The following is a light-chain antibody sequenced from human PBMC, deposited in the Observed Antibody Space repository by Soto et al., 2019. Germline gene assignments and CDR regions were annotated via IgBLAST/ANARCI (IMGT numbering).Light chain of an antibody. CDR1: QSVSSY. V-gene: IGKV3-11*01. CDR2: DAS. CDR3: QQRSNWPLT. J-gene: IGKJ4*01. Sequence: MLTQSPATLSLSPGERATLSCRASQSVSSYLAWYQPQPGQAPRLLIYDASNRATGIPARFSGSGSGTDFTLTISSLEPEDFAVYYCQQRSNWPLTFGGGTKVEIK.